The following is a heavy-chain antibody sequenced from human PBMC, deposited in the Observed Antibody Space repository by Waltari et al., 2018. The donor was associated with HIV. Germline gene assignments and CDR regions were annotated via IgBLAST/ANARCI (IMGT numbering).Heavy chain of an antibody. CDR1: GFSLSTSGMC. V-gene: IGHV2-70*01. D-gene: IGHD1-26*01. Sequence: QVTLRESGPALVKPTQTLTLTCTFSGFSLSTSGMCVSWIRQPPGKDLEWLALIDWDDDTYYSTSLKTRLTISKDTSKNQVVLTMTNMDPVDTATYYCARMMGYSGSLSWFDPWGQGTLVTVSS. CDR3: ARMMGYSGSLSWFDP. J-gene: IGHJ5*02. CDR2: IDWDDDT.